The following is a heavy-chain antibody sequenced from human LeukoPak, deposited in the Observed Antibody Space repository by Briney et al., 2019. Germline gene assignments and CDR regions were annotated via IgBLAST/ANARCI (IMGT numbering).Heavy chain of an antibody. CDR3: ATEGGTTFSNYFDY. J-gene: IGHJ4*02. CDR2: IYTGDNT. D-gene: IGHD2/OR15-2a*01. CDR1: GFTVSSKY. Sequence: GGSLRLSCAASGFTVSSKYMSWVRQAPGKGLEWVSLIYTGDNTYYSDSVKDRFTISRDKSKNTLYLQMNSLTAEDTAVYFCATEGGTTFSNYFDYWGQGTLVTVSS. V-gene: IGHV3-66*01.